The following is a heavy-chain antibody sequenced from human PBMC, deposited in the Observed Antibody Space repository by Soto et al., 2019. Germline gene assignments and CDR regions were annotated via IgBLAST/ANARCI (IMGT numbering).Heavy chain of an antibody. CDR2: INHSGGT. Sequence: QVQLQQWGAGLLKPSETLSLTCAVYGGSFSGYYWTWIRQPPGTGPECIGEINHSGGTSYNPTLKRRVPISVDASKNQFSLKLTSVGAAETAVYYFARDKITGLFDSWGQGTLVTGSS. CDR3: ARDKITGLFDS. V-gene: IGHV4-34*01. CDR1: GGSFSGYY. D-gene: IGHD2-8*02. J-gene: IGHJ4*02.